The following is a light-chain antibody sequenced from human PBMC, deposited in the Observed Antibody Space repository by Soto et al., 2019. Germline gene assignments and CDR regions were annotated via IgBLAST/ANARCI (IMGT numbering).Light chain of an antibody. CDR2: GAS. CDR3: QQYNDWPSLT. J-gene: IGKJ4*01. CDR1: PDISNS. V-gene: IGKV3-15*01. Sequence: EIVLTQSPGTLSLSPGERVTLSCRASPDISNSLAWYQQKPGQAPRLLIYGASTWATGIPARFSGSGSGTEFTLTISSLQSEDFAVYYCQQYNDWPSLTFGGGTKVDIK.